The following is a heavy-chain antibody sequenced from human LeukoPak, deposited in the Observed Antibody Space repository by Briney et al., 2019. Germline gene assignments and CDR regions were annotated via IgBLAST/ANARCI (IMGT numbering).Heavy chain of an antibody. Sequence: PSETLSLTCTVSGGSISSGAYYWSWIRQHPGKALEWIGYINYSGSTYYNPSLKSRVTISVDTSKNQFSLKLNSVTAADTAVYYCARDGDGSGYYFDFWGQGTLVTVSS. J-gene: IGHJ4*02. V-gene: IGHV4-31*03. CDR1: GGSISSGAYY. CDR2: INYSGST. CDR3: ARDGDGSGYYFDF. D-gene: IGHD3-22*01.